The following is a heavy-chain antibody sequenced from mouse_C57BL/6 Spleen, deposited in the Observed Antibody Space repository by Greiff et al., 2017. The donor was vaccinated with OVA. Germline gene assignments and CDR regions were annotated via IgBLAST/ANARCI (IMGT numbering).Heavy chain of an antibody. D-gene: IGHD2-3*01. CDR2: ISDGGSYT. CDR3: ARDEGWLNYFDY. V-gene: IGHV5-4*01. J-gene: IGHJ2*01. Sequence: DVKLVESGGGLVKPGGSLKLSCAASGFTFSSYAMSWVRQTPEKRLEWVATISDGGSYTYYPDNVKGRFTISRDNAKNNLYLQMSHLKSEDTAMYYCARDEGWLNYFDYWGQGTTLTVSS. CDR1: GFTFSSYA.